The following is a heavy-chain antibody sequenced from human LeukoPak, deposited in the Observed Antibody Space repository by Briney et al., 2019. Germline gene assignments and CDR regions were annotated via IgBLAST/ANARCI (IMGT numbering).Heavy chain of an antibody. V-gene: IGHV1-2*02. Sequence: ASVKVSCKASGYTFTGYYIHWVRQAPGQGLEWMGWVNPNSGGTIYEEKFQGRVNMTRDTSISTAYMELTGLRSDDTAVYYCARRLQIVWYGLDVWGQGTSVTVSS. CDR3: ARRLQIVWYGLDV. J-gene: IGHJ6*02. CDR1: GYTFTGYY. D-gene: IGHD2-21*01. CDR2: VNPNSGGT.